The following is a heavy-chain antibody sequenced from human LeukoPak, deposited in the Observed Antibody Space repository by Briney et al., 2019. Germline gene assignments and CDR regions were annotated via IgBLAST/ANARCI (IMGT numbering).Heavy chain of an antibody. CDR3: ARVSFGTVVTPVLYDY. Sequence: PSETLSLTCTVSGGSISSYYGSWIRQPPGKGREWMGYIYYSGSTNYNPSLQSRVTISVDTSKNQFSLKLSSVTAADTAVYYCARVSFGTVVTPVLYDYWGQGTLVTVSS. D-gene: IGHD4-23*01. CDR1: GGSISSYY. V-gene: IGHV4-59*01. CDR2: IYYSGST. J-gene: IGHJ4*02.